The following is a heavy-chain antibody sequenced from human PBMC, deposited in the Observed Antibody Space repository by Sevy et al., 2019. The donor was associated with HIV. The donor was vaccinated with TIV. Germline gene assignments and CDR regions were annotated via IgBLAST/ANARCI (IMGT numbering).Heavy chain of an antibody. Sequence: ASVKVSCKASGYTFTAYYMHWVRQTPGQGLEWMGWINPNSDGTNYSQKFQGRVTISTDTSISTAYMELMGLRDDDTAVYYCARRTAAGTGLGFDSWGQGTLVTVSS. CDR3: ARRTAAGTGLGFDS. CDR2: INPNSDGT. CDR1: GYTFTAYY. J-gene: IGHJ4*02. D-gene: IGHD6-13*01. V-gene: IGHV1-2*02.